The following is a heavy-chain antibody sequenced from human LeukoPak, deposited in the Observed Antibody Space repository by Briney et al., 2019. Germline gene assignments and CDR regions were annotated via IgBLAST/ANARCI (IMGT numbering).Heavy chain of an antibody. CDR1: GFTFSSYG. Sequence: GGSLRLSCAASGFTFSSYGMHWVRQAPGKGLEWVAVISYDGSNKYYADSVKGRFTISRDNSKNTLYLQMNSLRAEDTAVYYCARDNEPDYYDSSAYDYWGQGTLVTVSS. V-gene: IGHV3-30*03. D-gene: IGHD3-22*01. CDR3: ARDNEPDYYDSSAYDY. CDR2: ISYDGSNK. J-gene: IGHJ4*02.